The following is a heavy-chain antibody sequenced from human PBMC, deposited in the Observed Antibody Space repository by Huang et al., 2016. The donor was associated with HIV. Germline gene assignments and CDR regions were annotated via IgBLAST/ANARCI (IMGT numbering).Heavy chain of an antibody. CDR3: ARGDYDFWSAYDL. V-gene: IGHV3-7*01. D-gene: IGHD3-3*01. Sequence: EVQLVESGGGLVRPGGSLRLSCAGSGFTFSSYWMTWVRQAPGKGREWVANIKHDGTEKYDGDSVKGRFTISRDNAKMALFLQMNSLRVEDTALYYCARGDYDFWSAYDLWGQGTLVTVSS. J-gene: IGHJ5*02. CDR2: IKHDGTEK. CDR1: GFTFSSYW.